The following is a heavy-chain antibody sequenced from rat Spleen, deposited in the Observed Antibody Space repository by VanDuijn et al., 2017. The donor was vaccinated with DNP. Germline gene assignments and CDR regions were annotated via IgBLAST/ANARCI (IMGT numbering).Heavy chain of an antibody. CDR1: GFTFNSYW. D-gene: IGHD1-11*01. CDR3: TTFEGTNA. Sequence: EVQLVETGGGLVQPGRSLKLSCVASGFTFNSYWMYWIRQAPGKGLEWVATITYDGSRTYYRDSVKGRFTISRDKAKSTLYLQMDSLRSEDTATYYCTTFEGTNAWGQGTSVTVSS. V-gene: IGHV5-31*01. J-gene: IGHJ4*01. CDR2: ITYDGSRT.